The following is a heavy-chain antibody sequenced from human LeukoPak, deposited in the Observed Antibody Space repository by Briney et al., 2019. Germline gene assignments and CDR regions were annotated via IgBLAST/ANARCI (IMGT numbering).Heavy chain of an antibody. CDR2: IGITGSPI. J-gene: IGHJ4*02. CDR1: GLTFNNYF. V-gene: IGHV3-11*01. Sequence: PGGSLRLSCVASGLTFNNYFMSWIRQAPGKGLEWVSYIGITGSPIYYPDSAKGRFTISRDNAKKSLYLLMNNLRAEDTAFYYCATLSSSSVGYWGQGTLVTVSS. D-gene: IGHD6-25*01. CDR3: ATLSSSSVGY.